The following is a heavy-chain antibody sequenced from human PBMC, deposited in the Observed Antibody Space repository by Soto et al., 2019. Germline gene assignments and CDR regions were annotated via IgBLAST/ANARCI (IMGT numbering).Heavy chain of an antibody. J-gene: IGHJ1*01. D-gene: IGHD2-2*01. CDR1: GFTFSDYY. CDR2: ISSSGSTI. CDR3: ARDKIRYCSSTSCYSGYFQH. Sequence: QVQLVESGGGLVKPGGSLRLSCAASGFTFSDYYMSWIRQAPGKGLEWVSYISSSGSTISYADSVKGRFTISRDNAKNSLYLQMNSLRAEDTAVYYCARDKIRYCSSTSCYSGYFQHWGQGTLVTVSS. V-gene: IGHV3-11*01.